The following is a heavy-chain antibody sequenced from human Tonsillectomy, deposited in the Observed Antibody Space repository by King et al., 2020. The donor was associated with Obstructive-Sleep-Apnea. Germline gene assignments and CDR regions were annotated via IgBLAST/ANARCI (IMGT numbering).Heavy chain of an antibody. CDR2: IRYDGSNK. J-gene: IGHJ4*02. V-gene: IGHV3-30*02. CDR3: ARWDYGSGSYYTFDY. Sequence: VQLVESGGGVVQPGRSLRLSCAASGFTFSSYGMHWVRQAPGKGLEWVAFIRYDGSNKYYADSVKGRFTISRDNSKNTLYLQMNSRRAEDTAVYYCARWDYGSGSYYTFDYWGQGTLVTVSS. D-gene: IGHD3-10*01. CDR1: GFTFSSYG.